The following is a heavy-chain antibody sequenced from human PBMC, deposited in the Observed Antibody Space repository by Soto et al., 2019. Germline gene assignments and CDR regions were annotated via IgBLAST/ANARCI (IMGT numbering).Heavy chain of an antibody. V-gene: IGHV3-9*01. J-gene: IGHJ6*02. Sequence: PGGSLRLSCAASGFTFDDYAMHWVRQAPGKGLEWVSGISWNSGSIGYADSVKGRFTISRDNAKNSLYLQMNSLRAEDTALYYCAKDDAAANYYGMDVWGQGTTVTVSS. CDR1: GFTFDDYA. CDR2: ISWNSGSI. D-gene: IGHD2-2*01. CDR3: AKDDAAANYYGMDV.